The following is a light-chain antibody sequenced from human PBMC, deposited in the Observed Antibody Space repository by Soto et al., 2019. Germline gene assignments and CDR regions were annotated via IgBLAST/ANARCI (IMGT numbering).Light chain of an antibody. CDR3: QQYGA. J-gene: IGKJ1*01. Sequence: TQMPPSNSTLSAPVLDIFTITCRASASISSWLAWYQQQPGKAPKLLIYKSSILENGVPSRFSGGGSGTEFTLTISSLQPDDFATYYCQQYGAFGQGTKVDI. V-gene: IGKV1-5*03. CDR1: ASISSW. CDR2: KSS.